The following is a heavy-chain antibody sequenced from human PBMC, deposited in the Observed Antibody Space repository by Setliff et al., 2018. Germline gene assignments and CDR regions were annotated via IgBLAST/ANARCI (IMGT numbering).Heavy chain of an antibody. CDR3: ARARGSSWLFYYMDV. D-gene: IGHD6-13*01. V-gene: IGHV3-48*01. Sequence: HPGGSLRLSCAASGFTFRSYTMNWVRQAPGKGLEWVSYISSSSSTIYYADSVKGRFTISRDNAKNSLYLQMNSLRAEDTAVYYCARARGSSWLFYYMDVWGKGTTVTVSS. CDR2: ISSSSSTI. J-gene: IGHJ6*03. CDR1: GFTFRSYT.